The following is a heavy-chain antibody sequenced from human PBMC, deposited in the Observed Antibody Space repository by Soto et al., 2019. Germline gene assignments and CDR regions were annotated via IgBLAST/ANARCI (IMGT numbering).Heavy chain of an antibody. V-gene: IGHV6-1*01. J-gene: IGHJ3*02. CDR1: GDSVSSNSGA. CDR3: ARSRPYTSGWYAIDI. CDR2: TYYRSKWFN. Sequence: SQTLSLTCAISGDSVSSNSGAWNWIRQSPSRGLEWLGRTYYRSKWFNDYAESVKRRITINPDTSKNQFSLQLNSVTPEDTAVYYCARSRPYTSGWYAIDIWGQGXIVTV. D-gene: IGHD6-19*01.